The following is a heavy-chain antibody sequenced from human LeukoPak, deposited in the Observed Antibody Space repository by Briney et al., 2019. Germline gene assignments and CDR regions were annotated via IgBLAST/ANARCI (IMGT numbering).Heavy chain of an antibody. Sequence: GASVKVSCKASGYTFTSYGISWVRQAPGQGLEWMGWISAYNGNTNYAQKLQGRVTMTRDTSTSTAYMELRSLRSDDTAVYYCARVPPGGAAKDAFDISGQGTMVTVSS. CDR3: ARVPPGGAAKDAFDI. D-gene: IGHD1-26*01. V-gene: IGHV1-18*01. CDR2: ISAYNGNT. J-gene: IGHJ3*02. CDR1: GYTFTSYG.